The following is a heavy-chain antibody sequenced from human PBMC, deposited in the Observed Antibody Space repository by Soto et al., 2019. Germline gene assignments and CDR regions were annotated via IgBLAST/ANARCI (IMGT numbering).Heavy chain of an antibody. J-gene: IGHJ4*02. V-gene: IGHV3-30*18. CDR1: GFTFNTYG. Sequence: ESGGGVVQPGTSLRLSCAASGFTFNTYGMHWVRQAPGKGLEWVAVISYDGSEKYYVDSVKGRFTISKDNSKNTLYLQMNSLRPEDTAVYYCAKSPNFYCSSPNCYKYYFDHWGQGTRVTVSS. CDR3: AKSPNFYCSSPNCYKYYFDH. D-gene: IGHD2-2*02. CDR2: ISYDGSEK.